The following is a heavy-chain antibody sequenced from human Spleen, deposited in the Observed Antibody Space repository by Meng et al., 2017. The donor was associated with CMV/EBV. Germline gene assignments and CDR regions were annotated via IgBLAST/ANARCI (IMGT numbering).Heavy chain of an antibody. J-gene: IGHJ4*02. CDR1: GFSLSTSGGG. V-gene: IGHV2-5*02. Sequence: SGFSLSTSGGGVGWIRQPPGKALEWLALIYWDDDKRYSPSLKSRLTITKDTSKNQVVLTMTNMDPVDTATYYCAHEDSSSCYKGFDYWGQGTLVTVSS. CDR3: AHEDSSSCYKGFDY. CDR2: IYWDDDK. D-gene: IGHD6-13*01.